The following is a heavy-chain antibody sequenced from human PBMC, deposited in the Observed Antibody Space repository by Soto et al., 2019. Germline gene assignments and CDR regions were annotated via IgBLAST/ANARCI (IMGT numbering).Heavy chain of an antibody. V-gene: IGHV3-9*01. Sequence: GGSLRLSCAASGFTFNDHSMHWVRQAPGKGLEWVSGISWNGGSRGYADSVQGRFTISRDNAKNSLYLQMNSLKPEDTALYYCAKDLRSTAWYSISFFDYWGQGALVTVSA. J-gene: IGHJ4*02. CDR1: GFTFNDHS. CDR3: AKDLRSTAWYSISFFDY. CDR2: ISWNGGSR. D-gene: IGHD6-13*01.